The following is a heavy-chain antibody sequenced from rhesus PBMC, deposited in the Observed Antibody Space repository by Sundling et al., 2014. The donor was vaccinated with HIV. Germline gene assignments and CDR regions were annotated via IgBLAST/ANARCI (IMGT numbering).Heavy chain of an antibody. CDR3: ARTGGGRSPLDYYGLDS. J-gene: IGHJ6*01. V-gene: IGHV4-169*01. CDR1: GGSVNNYY. CDR2: IHGSGGTT. Sequence: QVQLQESGPGLVKPSETLSLTCAVSGGSVNNYYWSWIRQAPGKGLEWIGYIHGSGGTTNYNPSLKSRVTLSVHTSNNQFSLTLTSVTAADTAIYYCARTGGGRSPLDYYGLDSWGQGVVVTVSS. D-gene: IGHD6-25*01.